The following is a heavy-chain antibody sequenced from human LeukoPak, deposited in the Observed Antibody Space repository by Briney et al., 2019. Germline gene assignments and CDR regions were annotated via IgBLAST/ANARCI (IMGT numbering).Heavy chain of an antibody. D-gene: IGHD4-17*01. CDR1: GFTFSSYW. J-gene: IGHJ3*02. V-gene: IGHV3-74*01. Sequence: GGSLRLSCAASGFTFSSYWMHWVRHAPGEGLVWVSRINSDGSSTSYADSVKGRFTISRDNAKNTLYLQMNSLRAEDTAVYYCARARPTPAFDIWGQGTMVTVSS. CDR2: INSDGSST. CDR3: ARARPTPAFDI.